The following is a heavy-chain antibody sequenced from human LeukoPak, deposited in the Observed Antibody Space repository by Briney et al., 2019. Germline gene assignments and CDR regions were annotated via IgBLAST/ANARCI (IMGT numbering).Heavy chain of an antibody. D-gene: IGHD6-13*01. J-gene: IGHJ4*02. CDR2: IIPILGIA. Sequence: GASVEVSCKASGGTFSSYAISWVRQAPGQGLEWMGRIIPILGIANYAQKFQGRVTITADKSTSTAYMELSSLRSEDTAVYYCATSGPIEVAGQYYFDYWGQGTLVTVSS. CDR1: GGTFSSYA. CDR3: ATSGPIEVAGQYYFDY. V-gene: IGHV1-69*04.